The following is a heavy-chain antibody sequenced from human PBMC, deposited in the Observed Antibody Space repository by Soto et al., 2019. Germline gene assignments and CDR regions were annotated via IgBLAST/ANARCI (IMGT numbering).Heavy chain of an antibody. CDR3: ERETLRDAIDI. CDR1: GFDFRSYE. V-gene: IGHV3-48*03. Sequence: GGSLRLSCVASGFDFRSYEMNWVRQAPGKGLEWVSNIRSNDESIYYADSVKGRVSVSRDNAKNSLFLEMNSLRVDDTAVYYCERETLRDAIDIWGQGTMVTVSS. CDR2: IRSNDESI. J-gene: IGHJ3*02.